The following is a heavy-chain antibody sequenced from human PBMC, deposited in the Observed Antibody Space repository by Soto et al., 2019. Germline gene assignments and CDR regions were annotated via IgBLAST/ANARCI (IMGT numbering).Heavy chain of an antibody. CDR1: GGTFSSYA. J-gene: IGHJ5*02. V-gene: IGHV1-69*01. CDR2: IIPIFGTA. Sequence: QVQLVQSGAEVKKPGSSVKVSCQASGGTFSSYAISWVRQAPGQGLEWMGGIIPIFGTANYAQKFQGRVTITADESTSTAYMELSSLRSEDTAVYCWARLMEREASAGTCCWFDPWGQGTLVTVSS. D-gene: IGHD6-13*01. CDR3: ARLMEREASAGTCCWFDP.